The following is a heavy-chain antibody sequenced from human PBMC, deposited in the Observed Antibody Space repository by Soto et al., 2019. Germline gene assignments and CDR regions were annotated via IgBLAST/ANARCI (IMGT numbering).Heavy chain of an antibody. D-gene: IGHD2-2*01. CDR2: INGGNGNT. J-gene: IGHJ6*02. CDR1: GYTLTTYA. CDR3: ARADCSSNSCYFYYGMDV. V-gene: IGHV1-3*01. Sequence: ASVKVSCKASGYTLTTYAMHWVRQAPGQRLEWMGWINGGNGNTKYSQRFQGRVSITRDTSASTDYMELSSLTSEDTAVYYCARADCSSNSCYFYYGMDVWGQGTTVTVSS.